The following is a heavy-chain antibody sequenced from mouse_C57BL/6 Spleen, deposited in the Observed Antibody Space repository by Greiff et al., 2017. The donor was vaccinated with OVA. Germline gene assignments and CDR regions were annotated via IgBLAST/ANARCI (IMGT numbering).Heavy chain of an antibody. CDR1: GYTFTSYW. CDR3: AREGDYYGSPDY. CDR2: IYPVSGST. D-gene: IGHD1-1*01. Sequence: QVQLQQPGAELVKPGASVKMSCKASGYTFTSYWITWVKQRPGQGLEWIGDIYPVSGSTNYNEKLKSKATLTVDTSSSTAYMQLSSLTSEDSAVYYCAREGDYYGSPDYWGQGTTLTVSS. J-gene: IGHJ2*01. V-gene: IGHV1-55*01.